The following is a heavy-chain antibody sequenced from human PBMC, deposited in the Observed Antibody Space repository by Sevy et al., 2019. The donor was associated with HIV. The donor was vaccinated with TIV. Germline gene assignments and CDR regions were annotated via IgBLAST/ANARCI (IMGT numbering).Heavy chain of an antibody. CDR3: ARDCSSASCLWGMDV. Sequence: GGSLRLSCAASGFTFSSYWMSWVRQAPGKGLEWVANIKRDGSEKYYVDSVKGQFTISRDNAKNSLYQQMNSLRAEDTAVYYCARDCSSASCLWGMDVWGQGPTVTVSS. D-gene: IGHD2-2*01. V-gene: IGHV3-7*03. CDR2: IKRDGSEK. CDR1: GFTFSSYW. J-gene: IGHJ6*02.